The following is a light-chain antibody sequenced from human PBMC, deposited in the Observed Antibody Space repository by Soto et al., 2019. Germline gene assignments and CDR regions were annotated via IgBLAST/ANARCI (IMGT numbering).Light chain of an antibody. Sequence: EIVMTQPPATLSVSPGERATLTCRASQSVNSNLAWYQHKPGQAPRLLIFGASTRATGIPARFSGSGSGTEFTLTITSLQSEDFAVYYCQQYNSWPLGTFXPGTKVDIK. CDR2: GAS. J-gene: IGKJ3*01. CDR3: QQYNSWPLGT. V-gene: IGKV3-15*01. CDR1: QSVNSN.